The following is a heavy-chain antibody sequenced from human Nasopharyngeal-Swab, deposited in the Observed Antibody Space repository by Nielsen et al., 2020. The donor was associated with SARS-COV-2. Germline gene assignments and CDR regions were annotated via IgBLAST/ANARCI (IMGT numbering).Heavy chain of an antibody. CDR3: ARHGGSSWLHFEY. V-gene: IGHV5-51*01. CDR2: IYPGDSDT. Sequence: GESLKISCKGSGYSFTSYWIGWVRQMPGKGLEWMAIIYPGDSDTRYSPSFQGQVTIPADKSISTAYLEWSSLKASDTAMYYCARHGGSSWLHFEYWGQGTLVTVSS. J-gene: IGHJ4*02. CDR1: GYSFTSYW. D-gene: IGHD6-13*01.